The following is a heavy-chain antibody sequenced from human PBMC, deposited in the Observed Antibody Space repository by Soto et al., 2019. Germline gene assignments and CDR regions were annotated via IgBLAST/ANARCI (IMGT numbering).Heavy chain of an antibody. CDR3: ARGLLPIFGGYYYYYYYMDV. V-gene: IGHV4-34*01. CDR2: INHSGST. J-gene: IGHJ6*03. CDR1: GGSVSGYY. D-gene: IGHD3-16*01. Sequence: SETLSLTCAVDGGSVSGYYWRWIRQPPGKGLEWIGEINHSGSTNYNPSLKSRVTISVDTSKNQFSLKLSSVTAADTAVYYCARGLLPIFGGYYYYYYYMDVWRKGTTVT.